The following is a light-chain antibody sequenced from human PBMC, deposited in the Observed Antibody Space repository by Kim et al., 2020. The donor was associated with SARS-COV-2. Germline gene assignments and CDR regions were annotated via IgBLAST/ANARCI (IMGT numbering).Light chain of an antibody. Sequence: SSSEVDRVTITCRARQGISKYLAWYQQKPGKVPKHLIYAASTLQSGVPSRFSGSGSGTDFTHTISSLQPEDVATYYCQKYNSAPYTFGQETKLEIK. V-gene: IGKV1-27*01. CDR1: QGISKY. CDR2: AAS. CDR3: QKYNSAPYT. J-gene: IGKJ2*01.